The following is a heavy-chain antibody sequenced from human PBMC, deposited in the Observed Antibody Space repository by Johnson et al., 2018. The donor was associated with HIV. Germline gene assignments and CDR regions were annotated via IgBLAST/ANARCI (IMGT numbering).Heavy chain of an antibody. Sequence: QVHLVESGGGVVQPGRSLRLSCAASGFTFSSYAMHWVRQAPGKGLEWVAVISYDVSNKYYADSVKGRFTISRDNSKNTLYLQMNSLRSEDTAVYFCAKLNPVDDSFDLWGQGTMVTVSS. V-gene: IGHV3-30-3*02. D-gene: IGHD2-15*01. CDR1: GFTFSSYA. CDR3: AKLNPVDDSFDL. J-gene: IGHJ3*01. CDR2: ISYDVSNK.